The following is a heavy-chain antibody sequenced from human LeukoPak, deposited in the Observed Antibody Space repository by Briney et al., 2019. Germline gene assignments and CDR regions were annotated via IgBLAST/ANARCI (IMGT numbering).Heavy chain of an antibody. CDR3: ASHGLSRQLEISSAFDY. CDR2: IYYSGST. D-gene: IGHD6-13*01. CDR1: GGSISSGDYY. V-gene: IGHV4-30-4*08. Sequence: PSETLSLTCTVSGGSISSGDYYWSWIRQPPGKGLEWIEYIYYSGSTYYNPSLKSRVTISVDTSKNQFSLKLSSVTAADTAVYYCASHGLSRQLEISSAFDYWGQGTLVTVSS. J-gene: IGHJ4*02.